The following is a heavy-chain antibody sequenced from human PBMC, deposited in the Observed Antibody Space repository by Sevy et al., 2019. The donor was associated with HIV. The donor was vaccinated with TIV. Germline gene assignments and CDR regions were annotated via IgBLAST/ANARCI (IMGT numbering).Heavy chain of an antibody. V-gene: IGHV3-30-3*01. Sequence: GGSLRLSCTASGFAFTNYYAMHWVRQAPGEGLEWVALISYDGSDKFYADSVKGRVTITRDNFKNKLYLQMNGLTTEDTAVYYCARPRANYVDHYFFYAMDVWGQGTTVTVSS. CDR2: ISYDGSDK. CDR1: GFAFTNYYA. J-gene: IGHJ6*02. CDR3: ARPRANYVDHYFFYAMDV. D-gene: IGHD4-17*01.